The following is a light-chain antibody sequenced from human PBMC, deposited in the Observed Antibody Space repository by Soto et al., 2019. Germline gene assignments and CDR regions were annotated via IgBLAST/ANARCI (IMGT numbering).Light chain of an antibody. CDR2: EVS. CDR3: CSYTASDLWV. CDR1: SSDVGAYNY. J-gene: IGLJ3*02. V-gene: IGLV2-14*01. Sequence: QSALTQPASVSGSPGQSITISCTGTSSDVGAYNYVSWYQQHPGKAPKLMIYEVSNRPSGVSNRFSGSKSGNTASLTISGLQAEDEADYFCCSYTASDLWVFGGGTKLTVL.